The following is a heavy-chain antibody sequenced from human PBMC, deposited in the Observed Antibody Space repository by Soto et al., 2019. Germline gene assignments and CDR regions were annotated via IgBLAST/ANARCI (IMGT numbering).Heavy chain of an antibody. CDR3: AHGEMATILEPYYFDY. J-gene: IGHJ4*02. Sequence: QITLKESGPTLVKPTQTLTLTCTFSGFSLSTSGVGVGWIRQPPGKALEWLALIYWDDDKRYSPSLKSRLTITKDTSKNQVVLTMTNLDPVETATYYCAHGEMATILEPYYFDYWGQGTLVTVSS. CDR2: IYWDDDK. D-gene: IGHD5-12*01. CDR1: GFSLSTSGVG. V-gene: IGHV2-5*02.